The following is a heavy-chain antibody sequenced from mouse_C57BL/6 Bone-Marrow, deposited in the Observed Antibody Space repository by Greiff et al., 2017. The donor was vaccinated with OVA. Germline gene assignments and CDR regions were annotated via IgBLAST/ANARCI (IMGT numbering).Heavy chain of an antibody. V-gene: IGHV1-76*01. Sequence: VQLQQSGAELVRPGASVKLSCKASGYTFTDYYINWVKQRPGQGLEWIARIYPGSGNTYYNEKLKGKATLTAEKSSRTAYMQISSLTSEDSACYFCARWGPLRPRNWFAYWGQGTLVTVSA. CDR1: GYTFTDYY. CDR3: ARWGPLRPRNWFAY. D-gene: IGHD1-2*01. CDR2: IYPGSGNT. J-gene: IGHJ3*01.